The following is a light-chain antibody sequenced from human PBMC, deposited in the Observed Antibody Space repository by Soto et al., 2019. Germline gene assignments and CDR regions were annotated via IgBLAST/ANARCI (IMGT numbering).Light chain of an antibody. V-gene: IGKV3-20*01. CDR1: QSVSSSN. CDR2: GAS. J-gene: IGKJ3*01. Sequence: EIVLTQSPGTLSLSPGERATLSCRASQSVSSSNLAWYQQKPGQAPRLLIYGASSRATGIPDRFSGSGSGTDFTLTISRLEPEDFEVYYCQHYGSSPFTFGPRIKVDIK. CDR3: QHYGSSPFT.